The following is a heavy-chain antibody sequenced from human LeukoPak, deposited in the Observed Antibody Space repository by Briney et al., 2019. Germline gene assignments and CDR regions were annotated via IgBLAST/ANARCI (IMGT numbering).Heavy chain of an antibody. J-gene: IGHJ4*02. Sequence: ASVKVSCKVSGYTPTELSMHWVRQTPGKGLEWMGGFDPEDGETIYAQKVQGRVTMTEAKSPDTAYMEPSSLRSEHTAVYHCPTLYDSSGYYYAYWGQGNLVTASS. CDR3: PTLYDSSGYYYAY. CDR2: FDPEDGET. V-gene: IGHV1-24*01. D-gene: IGHD3-22*01. CDR1: GYTPTELS.